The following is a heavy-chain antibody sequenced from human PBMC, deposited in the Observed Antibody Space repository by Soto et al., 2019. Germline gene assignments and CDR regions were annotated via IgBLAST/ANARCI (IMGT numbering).Heavy chain of an antibody. V-gene: IGHV4-34*01. D-gene: IGHD3-3*01. J-gene: IGHJ4*02. CDR1: GGSFSGYY. Sequence: SETLSLTCAVYGGSFSGYYWSWIRQPPGKGLEWIGEINHSGSTNYNPSLKSRVTISVDTSKNQFALKLSSVTAADTAVYYCARGRSPGFWSGKWVDYWGQGTLVTVSS. CDR3: ARGRSPGFWSGKWVDY. CDR2: INHSGST.